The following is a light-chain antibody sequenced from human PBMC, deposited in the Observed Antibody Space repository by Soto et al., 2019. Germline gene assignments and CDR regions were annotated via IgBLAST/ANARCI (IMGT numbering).Light chain of an antibody. V-gene: IGKV1-5*03. CDR1: ENIDYW. CDR2: RTS. Sequence: DIQMTQSPSALSASVGDTVTITCRASENIDYWLAWYQQKPGKAPKLLIYRTSTVAIEVPLRFSATGHGTAYTLTISGLQPDDFATYDCQQYYLHSAFGPGTKVD. CDR3: QQYYLHSA. J-gene: IGKJ3*01.